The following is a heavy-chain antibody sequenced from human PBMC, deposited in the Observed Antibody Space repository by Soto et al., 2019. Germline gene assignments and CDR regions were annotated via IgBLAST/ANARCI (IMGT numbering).Heavy chain of an antibody. Sequence: QVQLEQSGAEVKKPGSSVKVSCKASGGTLSDHGVAWLRQAPGQGLEWMGGTIPVFNAPKYAPKLQGRVTIAADKSTNIAYMELSSLRSEDTALYDCARGVFESGNHYTGTSVFDIWGQGTMVIGSS. CDR1: GGTLSDHG. D-gene: IGHD2-2*02. CDR3: ARGVFESGNHYTGTSVFDI. V-gene: IGHV1-69*06. J-gene: IGHJ3*02. CDR2: TIPVFNAP.